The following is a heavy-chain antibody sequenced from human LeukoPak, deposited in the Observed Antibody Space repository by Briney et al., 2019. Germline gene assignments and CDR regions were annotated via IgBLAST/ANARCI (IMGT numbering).Heavy chain of an antibody. J-gene: IGHJ3*01. CDR3: ARDQTSGYFAHAAFDF. D-gene: IGHD3-22*01. CDR2: MSYDGNKE. V-gene: IGHV3-30*03. Sequence: GGSLRLSCAPSGFTFSNYAMHWVRQAPVKGREWVAVMSYDGNKEVYADSVKGRFTISRDNSKNILYLEMNSLRPDDSSIYYCARDQTSGYFAHAAFDFWGQGTVVTVSS. CDR1: GFTFSNYA.